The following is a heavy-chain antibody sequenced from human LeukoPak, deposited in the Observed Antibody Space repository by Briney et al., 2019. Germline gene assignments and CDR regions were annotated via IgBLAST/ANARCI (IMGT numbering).Heavy chain of an antibody. J-gene: IGHJ5*02. CDR2: INHSGST. V-gene: IGHV4-34*01. CDR3: ARGSPDTEVVRAAINWFDA. CDR1: GGSFSGYY. Sequence: SETLSLTCAVYGGSFSGYYLSWIRQPPGKGLEWIGEINHSGSTNYNPSLKSRVTISVDTSKNQFSLKLSSVTAADTAVYYCARGSPDTEVVRAAINWFDAWAREPWSPSPQ. D-gene: IGHD2-2*01.